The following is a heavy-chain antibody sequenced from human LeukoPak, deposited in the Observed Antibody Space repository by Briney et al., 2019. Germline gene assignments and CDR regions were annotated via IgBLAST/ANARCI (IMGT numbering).Heavy chain of an antibody. CDR1: GFTFSTYA. Sequence: GGSLRLSCAASGFTFSTYAMNWVRQAPGKGLEWVSTISGSSEGTYYADSVKGRFTISTDSSKDTVYLQMDSLRAEDTAVYYCAKGSDYNLYFDHWGQGALVTVSS. V-gene: IGHV3-23*01. J-gene: IGHJ5*02. CDR2: ISGSSEGT. CDR3: AKGSDYNLYFDH. D-gene: IGHD1-26*01.